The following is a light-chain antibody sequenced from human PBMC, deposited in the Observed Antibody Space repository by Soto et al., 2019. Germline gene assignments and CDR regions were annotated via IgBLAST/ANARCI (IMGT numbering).Light chain of an antibody. Sequence: EITYCRSTLPSSVGDRVTITCRASETISSWLAWYQQKPGKAPNLLIYDASTLERGVPSRFSGTGSGTEFTLTIDRLQPDDFATYYCQHYNSYSEAFGQGTKVDIK. J-gene: IGKJ1*01. CDR1: ETISSW. CDR3: QHYNSYSEA. CDR2: DAS. V-gene: IGKV1-5*01.